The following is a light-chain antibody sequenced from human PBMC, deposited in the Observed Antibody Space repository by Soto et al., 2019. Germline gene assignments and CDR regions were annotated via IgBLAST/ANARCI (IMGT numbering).Light chain of an antibody. J-gene: IGKJ1*01. CDR3: QQYYDTPST. CDR1: QSVLYSSNNNNY. Sequence: DIVMTQSPDSLAVSLGERATINCKSSQSVLYSSNNNNYIAWYQQKPGQPPKLIIYWASTRESGVPDRFSGSGSGTDFTLTISSLQAEDVAIYYCQQYYDTPSTFGQGTKVEIK. V-gene: IGKV4-1*01. CDR2: WAS.